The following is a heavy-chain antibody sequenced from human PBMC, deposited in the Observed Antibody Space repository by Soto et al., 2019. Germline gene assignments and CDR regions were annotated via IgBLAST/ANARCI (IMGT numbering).Heavy chain of an antibody. CDR3: VKDEPLAAAMAEFFQH. Sequence: GGSLRLSCSASGFTFSSYAMHWVRQAPGKGLEYVSAISSNGGSTYYADSVKGRFTISRDNSKNTLYLQMSSLRAEDSAVYYGVKDEPLAAAMAEFFQHWGQGTLVTVSS. J-gene: IGHJ1*01. V-gene: IGHV3-64D*06. D-gene: IGHD2-2*01. CDR1: GFTFSSYA. CDR2: ISSNGGST.